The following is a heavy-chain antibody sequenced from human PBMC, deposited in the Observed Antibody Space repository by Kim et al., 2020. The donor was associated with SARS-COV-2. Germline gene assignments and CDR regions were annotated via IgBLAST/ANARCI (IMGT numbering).Heavy chain of an antibody. D-gene: IGHD2-2*02. CDR1: GGSISSGDYY. J-gene: IGHJ5*02. V-gene: IGHV4-30-4*01. CDR2: IYYSGST. CDR3: AREAGYCSSTSCYTGNWFDP. Sequence: TLSLTCTVSGGSISSGDYYWSWIRQPPGKGLEWIGYIYYSGSTYYNPSLKSRVTISVDTSKNQFSLKLSSVTAADTAVYYCAREAGYCSSTSCYTGNWFDPWGQGTLVTVSS.